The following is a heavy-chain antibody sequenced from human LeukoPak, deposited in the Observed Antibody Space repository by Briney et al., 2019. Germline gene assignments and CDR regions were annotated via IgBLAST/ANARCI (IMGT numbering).Heavy chain of an antibody. V-gene: IGHV4-59*12. CDR2: IYYSGST. D-gene: IGHD3-10*01. CDR3: ARGRVRGVTRASWLDP. J-gene: IGHJ5*02. Sequence: SETLSLTCTVSGGSLSSFYWSWIRQPPGKGLEWIGYIYYSGSTNYNPSLKSRVTISVDTSKNQFPLTLSSVTAADTAVYYCARGRVRGVTRASWLDPWGHGTLVAVSS. CDR1: GGSLSSFY.